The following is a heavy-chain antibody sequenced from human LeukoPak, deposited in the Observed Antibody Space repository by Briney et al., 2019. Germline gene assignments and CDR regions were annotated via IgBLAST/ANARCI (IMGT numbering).Heavy chain of an antibody. V-gene: IGHV1-18*01. CDR1: GYTFTSYG. CDR3: ARVFAMGWGYYHYYYMDV. J-gene: IGHJ6*03. D-gene: IGHD5-18*01. Sequence: GASVKVSCKASGYTFTSYGISWVRQAPGQGLEWMGWISAYNGNTNYAQKLQGRVTMTTDTSTSTAYMELRSLRSDDTAVYYCARVFAMGWGYYHYYYMDVWGKGTTVTVSS. CDR2: ISAYNGNT.